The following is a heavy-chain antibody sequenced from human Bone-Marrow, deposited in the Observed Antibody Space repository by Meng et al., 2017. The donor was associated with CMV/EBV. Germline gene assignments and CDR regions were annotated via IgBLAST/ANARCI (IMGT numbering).Heavy chain of an antibody. CDR2: IYYSGST. J-gene: IGHJ4*02. CDR1: GGSISSYY. V-gene: IGHV4-59*01. CDR3: ARGVAKSSSIAAPFDY. Sequence: SETLSLTCTVSGGSISSYYWSWIRQPPGKGLEWIGYIYYSGSTNYNPSLKSRVTISVDTSKNQFSLKLSSVTAADTAVYYCARGVAKSSSIAAPFDYCGQGTLVTVSS. D-gene: IGHD6-6*01.